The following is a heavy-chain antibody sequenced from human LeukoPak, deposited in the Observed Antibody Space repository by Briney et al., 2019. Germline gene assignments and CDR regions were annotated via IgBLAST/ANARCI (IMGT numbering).Heavy chain of an antibody. CDR1: GFTFSSYG. D-gene: IGHD6-13*01. J-gene: IGHJ4*02. CDR2: IRYDGSNK. CDR3: AKDRGRAISSSWCFDY. V-gene: IGHV3-30*02. Sequence: PGGSLRLSCAASGFTFSSYGMHWVRQAPGKGLEWVAFIRYDGSNKYYADSVKGRFTISRDNSKNTLYLQMNSLRAEDTAVYYCAKDRGRAISSSWCFDYWGQGTLVTVSS.